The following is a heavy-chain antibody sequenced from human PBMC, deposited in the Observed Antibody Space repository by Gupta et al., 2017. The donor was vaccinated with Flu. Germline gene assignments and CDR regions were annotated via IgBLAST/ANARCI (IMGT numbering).Heavy chain of an antibody. D-gene: IGHD3-9*01. CDR2: IHYSGIT. J-gene: IGHJ4*02. V-gene: IGHV4-31*02. CDR3: SRRVGDYDIVAGYYFDS. Sequence: HPGKGLEGIGYIHYSGITYYNPSLRSRATISVDTSRNQFSLKLSSVTAADTAVYHCSRRVGDYDIVAGYYFDSWGQGTLVTVSS.